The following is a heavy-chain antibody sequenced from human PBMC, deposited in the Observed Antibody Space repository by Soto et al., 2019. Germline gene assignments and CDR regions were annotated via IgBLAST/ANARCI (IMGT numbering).Heavy chain of an antibody. V-gene: IGHV2-70*04. D-gene: IGHD6-13*01. CDR1: GFSLTTSGMR. J-gene: IGHJ6*02. Sequence: SGPTLVNPTQTRTLTCTFSGFSLTTSGMRVSWIRQPPGKALEWLARIDWDDDKFYSTSLKTRLTISKDTSKNQVVLTMTSMDPVDTATYYCARMGSSYYYYAMDVWGQGTTVTVSS. CDR3: ARMGSSYYYYAMDV. CDR2: IDWDDDK.